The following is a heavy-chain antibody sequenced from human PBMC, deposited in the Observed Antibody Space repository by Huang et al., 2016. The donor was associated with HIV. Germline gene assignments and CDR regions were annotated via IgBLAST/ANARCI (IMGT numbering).Heavy chain of an antibody. J-gene: IGHJ4*02. D-gene: IGHD3-3*01. CDR3: ARDHHDFWRGYRRMYFFDH. CDR1: GGSVSTHY. CDR2: IDYSGST. Sequence: QVQLQESGPGLVKPSETLSLTCTVSGGSVSTHYWSWIRQPPGKGLEWIGSIDYSGSTNYRPSLKSRVTILLATSKNQCALRVNSVTAADTAMYYCARDHHDFWRGYRRMYFFDHWGQGTLVTVSS. V-gene: IGHV4-59*02.